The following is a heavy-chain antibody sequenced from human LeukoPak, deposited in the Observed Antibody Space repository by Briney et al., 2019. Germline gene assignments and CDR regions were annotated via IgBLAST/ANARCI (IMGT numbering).Heavy chain of an antibody. Sequence: AAVKITCKASAGTFSSYAISWVRQAPGQGLEWMGRIIPILGIANYAQKFQGRVTITADKSTSTAYMELSSLRTEDTAVYYCARGHHRRGYSYGVIDYWGQGTLVTVSS. V-gene: IGHV1-69*04. J-gene: IGHJ4*02. CDR1: AGTFSSYA. CDR3: ARGHHRRGYSYGVIDY. CDR2: IIPILGIA. D-gene: IGHD5-18*01.